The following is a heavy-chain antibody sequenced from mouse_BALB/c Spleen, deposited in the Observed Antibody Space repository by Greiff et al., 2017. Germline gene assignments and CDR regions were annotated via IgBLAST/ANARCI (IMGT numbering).Heavy chain of an antibody. CDR2: IRNKANGYTT. CDR3: ARDYYGSSSAMDY. Sequence: EVKLMESGGGLVQPGGSLRLSCATSGFTFTDYYMSWVRQPPGKALEWLGFIRNKANGYTTEYSASVKGRFTISRDNSQSILYLQMNTLRAEDSATYYCARDYYGSSSAMDYWGQGTSVTVSS. J-gene: IGHJ4*01. CDR1: GFTFTDYY. V-gene: IGHV7-3*02. D-gene: IGHD1-1*01.